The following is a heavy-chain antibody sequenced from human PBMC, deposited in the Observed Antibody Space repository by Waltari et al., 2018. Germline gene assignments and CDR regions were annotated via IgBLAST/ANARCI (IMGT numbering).Heavy chain of an antibody. CDR2: ISRSSSYI. D-gene: IGHD3-22*01. V-gene: IGHV3-21*01. CDR1: GFTFSSYS. CDR3: ASEVYDSSGYYLFGLRGVQADAFDI. J-gene: IGHJ3*02. Sequence: EVQLVESGGGLVKPGGSLRLSCAASGFTFSSYSMNWVRQAPGKGLEWVSSISRSSSYIYYADSVKGRFTISRDNAKNSLYLQMNSLRAEDTAVYYCASEVYDSSGYYLFGLRGVQADAFDIWGQGTMVTVSS.